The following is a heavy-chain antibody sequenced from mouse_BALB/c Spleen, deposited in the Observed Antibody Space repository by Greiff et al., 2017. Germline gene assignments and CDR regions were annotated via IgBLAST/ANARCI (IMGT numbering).Heavy chain of an antibody. Sequence: KQSGPGLLQPSQTLSLTCSFSGFSLSTSGIGVGWIRQPSGKGLEWLAHIWWNDNKYYNTALKSRLTITKDTSNNQVFLKIARVDTADTATYDCARRAGPYYAMDYWGQGTSVTVSS. V-gene: IGHV8-11*01. J-gene: IGHJ4*01. CDR1: GFSLSTSGIG. CDR2: IWWNDNK. CDR3: ARRAGPYYAMDY.